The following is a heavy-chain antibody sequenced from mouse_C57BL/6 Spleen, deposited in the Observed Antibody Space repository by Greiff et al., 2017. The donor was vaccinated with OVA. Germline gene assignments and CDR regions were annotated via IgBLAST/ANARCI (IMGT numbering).Heavy chain of an antibody. CDR3: ARREDDYDEGFAY. CDR1: GYTFTSYW. CDR2: IYPSDSET. D-gene: IGHD2-4*01. V-gene: IGHV1-61*01. J-gene: IGHJ3*01. Sequence: QVQLQQPGAELVRPGSSVKLSCKASGYTFTSYWMDWVKQRPGQGLEWIGNIYPSDSETHYNQKFKDKATLTVDKSSSTAYMQLSSLTSEDSAVYYCARREDDYDEGFAYWGQGTLVTVSA.